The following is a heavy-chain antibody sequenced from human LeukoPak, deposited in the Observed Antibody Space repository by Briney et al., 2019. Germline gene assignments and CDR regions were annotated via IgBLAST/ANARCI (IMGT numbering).Heavy chain of an antibody. CDR2: VNPNRGKT. Sequence: ASVKVSCKASGYTFTSYDINWVRQATGQGLEWMGWVNPNRGKTGYAQKFQGRVTMTRNTSIRTAYMELSSLRSEDTAVYYCARGRSSWYRGERSYNWFDPWGQGTLVTVSS. V-gene: IGHV1-8*01. CDR3: ARGRSSWYRGERSYNWFDP. CDR1: GYTFTSYD. D-gene: IGHD6-13*01. J-gene: IGHJ5*02.